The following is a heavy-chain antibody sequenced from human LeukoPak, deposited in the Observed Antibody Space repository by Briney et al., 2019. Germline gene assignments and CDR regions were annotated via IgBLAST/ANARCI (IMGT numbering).Heavy chain of an antibody. D-gene: IGHD1-1*01. CDR2: INPNSGGT. Sequence: GASVKVSCKASGYTFTMYYMHWVRQAPGQGLEWMGWINPNSGGTNYAQKFQGRVTMTRDTSISTAYMELSRLRPDDTAVYYCARAPGTTLDYYYYGMDVWGQGTTVTVSS. J-gene: IGHJ6*02. CDR3: ARAPGTTLDYYYYGMDV. CDR1: GYTFTMYY. V-gene: IGHV1-2*02.